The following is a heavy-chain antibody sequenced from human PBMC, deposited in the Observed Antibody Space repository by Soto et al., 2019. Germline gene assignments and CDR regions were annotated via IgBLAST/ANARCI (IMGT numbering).Heavy chain of an antibody. CDR3: ARVLQQVVQYYYYYGMEV. V-gene: IGHV1-46*03. CDR2: INLSGGST. CDR1: GYTFTSYY. Sequence: ASVKVSCKASGYTFTSYYMHWVRQAPGQGLEWMGIINLSGGSTSYAQKFHGRVTMTRDTSTSTVYMELSSLRSEDTAVYYCARVLQQVVQYYYYYGMEVWGQGTTVTVSS. D-gene: IGHD6-13*01. J-gene: IGHJ6*02.